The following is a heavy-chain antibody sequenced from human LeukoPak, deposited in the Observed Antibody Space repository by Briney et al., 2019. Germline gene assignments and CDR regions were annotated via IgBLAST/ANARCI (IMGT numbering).Heavy chain of an antibody. Sequence: PGGSLRLSCAGSGFTFSNWGMTWVRQAPGKGLEWVSTISGSGADTYYADSVKGRFTISRDNSKNTLYLQMNSLRAEDTAVYYCAELGITMIGGVWGKGTTVTISS. D-gene: IGHD3-10*02. V-gene: IGHV3-23*01. CDR2: ISGSGADT. CDR3: AELGITMIGGV. CDR1: GFTFSNWG. J-gene: IGHJ6*04.